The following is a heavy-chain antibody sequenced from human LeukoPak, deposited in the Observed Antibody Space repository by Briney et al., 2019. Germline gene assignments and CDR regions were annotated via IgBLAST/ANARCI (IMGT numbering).Heavy chain of an antibody. CDR3: ASCYSSEAFDI. V-gene: IGHV1-18*01. Sequence: GASVKVSCKAPGYTFTSYGISWVRQAPGQGLEWMGWISAYNGNTNYAQKLQGRVTMTTDTSTSTAYMELRSLRSDDTAVYYRASCYSSEAFDIWGQGTMVTVSS. D-gene: IGHD2-15*01. CDR1: GYTFTSYG. J-gene: IGHJ3*02. CDR2: ISAYNGNT.